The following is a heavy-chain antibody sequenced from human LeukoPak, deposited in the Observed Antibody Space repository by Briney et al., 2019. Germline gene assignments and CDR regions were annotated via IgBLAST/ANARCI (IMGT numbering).Heavy chain of an antibody. D-gene: IGHD2-2*01. V-gene: IGHV3-53*01. J-gene: IGHJ6*04. CDR2: IYTGGST. CDR3: AKEGDCSTTSCLTGGLDV. Sequence: GGSLRISCAASGFIVGANYMSWVRQAPGKGLEWVSVIYTGGSTYYADSVKGRFTISRDNSKNTVYLQMTSLRAEDTAVYYCAKEGDCSTTSCLTGGLDVWGKGTTVTVSS. CDR1: GFIVGANY.